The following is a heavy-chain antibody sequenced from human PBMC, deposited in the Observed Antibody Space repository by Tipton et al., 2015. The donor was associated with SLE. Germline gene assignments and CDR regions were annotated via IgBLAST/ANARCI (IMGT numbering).Heavy chain of an antibody. V-gene: IGHV3-64*04. D-gene: IGHD1-26*01. CDR1: GFTFSSYA. CDR3: AKGAEYSGSWSGALSPSNWFDP. J-gene: IGHJ5*02. CDR2: ISSNGGST. Sequence: GSLRLSCAASGFTFSSYAMHWVRQAPGKGLEYVSAISSNGGSTYYTDSAKGRFTISRDNSKSTLYLQLNFLRVEDTAVYYCAKGAEYSGSWSGALSPSNWFDPWGQGTLVSVSS.